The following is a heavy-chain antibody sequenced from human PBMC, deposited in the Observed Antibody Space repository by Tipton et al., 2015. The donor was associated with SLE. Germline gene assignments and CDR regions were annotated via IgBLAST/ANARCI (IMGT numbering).Heavy chain of an antibody. CDR2: INHSGST. CDR3: ARRPVPYSSSWVDAFDI. V-gene: IGHV4-39*07. D-gene: IGHD6-13*01. Sequence: LRLSCTVSGGSISSGGYYWSWIRQPPGKGLEWIGEINHSGSTNYNPSLKSRVTISVDTSKNQFSLKLSSVTAADTAAYYCARRPVPYSSSWVDAFDIWGQGTMVTVSS. CDR1: GGSISSGGYY. J-gene: IGHJ3*02.